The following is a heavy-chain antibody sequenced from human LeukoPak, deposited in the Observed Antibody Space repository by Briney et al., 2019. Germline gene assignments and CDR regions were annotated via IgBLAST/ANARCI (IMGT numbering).Heavy chain of an antibody. CDR1: GFPFDDYA. D-gene: IGHD2-15*01. Sequence: GRSLGLSCAASGFPFDDYAMHGVRQAPGKGLEWVSGISWNSGSIGYADSVKGRFTISRDNAKNSLYLQMNSLRAEDTALYYCAKARKGSRVGNYFDYWGQGTLVTVSS. CDR3: AKARKGSRVGNYFDY. CDR2: ISWNSGSI. J-gene: IGHJ4*02. V-gene: IGHV3-9*01.